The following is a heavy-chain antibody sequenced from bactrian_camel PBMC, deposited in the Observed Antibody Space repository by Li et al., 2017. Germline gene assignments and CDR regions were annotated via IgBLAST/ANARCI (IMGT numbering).Heavy chain of an antibody. Sequence: HVQLVESGGGSVQAGGSLRLSCAASGYHYSTFCMSWFRQAPGEQREGVASIDTAGTAAYANSVKGRFTVSKDKDKDTVYLQMNSLKPEDTGMYYCAGSHPWTYCGDGHWKGDGAFGYWGPGTQVTVS. D-gene: IGHD2*01. J-gene: IGHJ6*01. CDR1: GYHYSTFC. CDR3: AGSHPWTYCGDGHWKGDGAFGY. CDR2: IDTAGTAA. V-gene: IGHV3S6*01.